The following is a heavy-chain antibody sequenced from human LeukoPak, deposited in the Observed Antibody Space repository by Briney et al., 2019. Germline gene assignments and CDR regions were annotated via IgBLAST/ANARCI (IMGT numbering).Heavy chain of an antibody. Sequence: SETLSLTCTVSGGSISSSSYYWGWIRQPPGKGLEWIGSIYYSGSTYYNPSLKSRVTISVDTSKNQFSLKLSSVTAADTAVYYCATPPSIGVGPRNDYWGQGTLVTVSS. V-gene: IGHV4-39*01. CDR1: GGSISSSSYY. D-gene: IGHD1-14*01. J-gene: IGHJ4*02. CDR2: IYYSGST. CDR3: ATPPSIGVGPRNDY.